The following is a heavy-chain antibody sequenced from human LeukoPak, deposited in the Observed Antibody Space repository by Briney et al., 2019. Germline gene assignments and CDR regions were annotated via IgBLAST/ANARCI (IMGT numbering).Heavy chain of an antibody. J-gene: IGHJ4*02. V-gene: IGHV5-51*01. CDR3: ARLPYYDSIIDN. D-gene: IGHD3-22*01. CDR1: GYIFTSYW. CDR2: INPDDSDS. Sequence: GESLKISCQGSGYIFTSYWIGWVRQMPGKGLEWMGIINPDDSDSRYSPSFQGQVTISADKSINTAYLQWSSLKASDTAMYYCARLPYYDSIIDNWGQGTLVTVSS.